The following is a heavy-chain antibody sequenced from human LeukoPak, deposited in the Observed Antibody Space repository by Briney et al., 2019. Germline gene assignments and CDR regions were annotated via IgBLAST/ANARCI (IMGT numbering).Heavy chain of an antibody. D-gene: IGHD6-19*01. V-gene: IGHV3-21*01. CDR3: ARGKYSSGWFDY. CDR1: GFTFSSYS. CDR2: ITTSSTYI. Sequence: TGGSLRLSCAASGFTFSSYSMSWVRQAPGKGLEWVSSITTSSTYISYADSVKGRFTISRDNAKNSLYLQMNSLRAEDTAVYYCARGKYSSGWFDYWGQGTLVTVFS. J-gene: IGHJ4*02.